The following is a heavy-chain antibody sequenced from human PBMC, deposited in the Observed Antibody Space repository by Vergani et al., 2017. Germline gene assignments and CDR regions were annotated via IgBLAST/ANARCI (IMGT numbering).Heavy chain of an antibody. CDR2: INWNSDSI. CDR1: GFTLSSHA. Sequence: EVHLVESGGGLVQPGRSLRLSCSGSGFTLSSHAMHWVRQAPGKGLEWVSGINWNSDSIAYADSVKGRFTISRDNAKNSLYLQMNSLRAEDTALYYCVKDIAASGNYWYFDLWGRGTLVTVSS. D-gene: IGHD6-13*01. CDR3: VKDIAASGNYWYFDL. V-gene: IGHV3-9*01. J-gene: IGHJ2*01.